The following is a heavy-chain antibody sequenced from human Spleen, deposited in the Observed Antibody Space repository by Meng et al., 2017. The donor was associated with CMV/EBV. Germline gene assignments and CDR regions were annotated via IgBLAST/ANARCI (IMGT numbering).Heavy chain of an antibody. CDR2: IYHSGST. Sequence: SETLSLTCAVSGGSISSSNWWSWVRQSPGAGLEWIGEIYHSGSTNYNPSLKSRVTISVDKAKNQFSLHLSSLTAADTAVYYCVRSQGLRSAFDVWGRGTVVTVSS. CDR1: GGSISSSNW. V-gene: IGHV4-4*02. J-gene: IGHJ3*01. CDR3: VRSQGLRSAFDV.